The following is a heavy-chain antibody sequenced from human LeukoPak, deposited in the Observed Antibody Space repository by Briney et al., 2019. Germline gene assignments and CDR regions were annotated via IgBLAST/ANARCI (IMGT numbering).Heavy chain of an antibody. CDR2: IRSKANSYAT. J-gene: IGHJ4*02. D-gene: IGHD6-13*01. V-gene: IGHV3-73*01. Sequence: PGGSLRLSCAASGFTFSGSAMHWVRQASGKGLEWVGRIRSKANSYATAYAASVKGRFTISRDDSKNTAYLQMNSLKTEDTAVYYCTRPPAAAAGVDYWGQGTLVTVSS. CDR1: GFTFSGSA. CDR3: TRPPAAAAGVDY.